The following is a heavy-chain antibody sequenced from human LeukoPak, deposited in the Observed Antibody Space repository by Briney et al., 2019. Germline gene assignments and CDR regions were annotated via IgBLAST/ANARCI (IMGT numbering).Heavy chain of an antibody. D-gene: IGHD3-9*01. CDR2: INPNSGGT. CDR3: ASRPAQHLFYYFDY. J-gene: IGHJ4*02. V-gene: IGHV1-2*02. CDR1: GYTFTGYY. Sequence: ASVKVSCKASGYTFTGYYMHWVRQAPGQGLEWMGWINPNSGGTKYAQKFQGRVTMTSDASISTAYMELSSLRSDDTAVYYCASRPAQHLFYYFDYWGQGALVTVSS.